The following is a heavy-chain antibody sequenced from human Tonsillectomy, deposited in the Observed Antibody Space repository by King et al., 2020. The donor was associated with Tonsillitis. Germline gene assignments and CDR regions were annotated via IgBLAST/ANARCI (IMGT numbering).Heavy chain of an antibody. CDR3: AHRLSLGCTRTSCSSFDI. CDR1: GISLSTSGVG. V-gene: IGHV2-5*01. Sequence: ITLKESGPTLVKPTQTLTLTCTFSGISLSTSGVGVGWIRQPPGKALECLALIDWNDDKRYSPSRKGRLTIPTDTTKNQVVLTMTNMDPVDTATYYCAHRLSLGCTRTSCSSFDIWGQGXMVTVSS. D-gene: IGHD2-2*01. J-gene: IGHJ3*02. CDR2: IDWNDDK.